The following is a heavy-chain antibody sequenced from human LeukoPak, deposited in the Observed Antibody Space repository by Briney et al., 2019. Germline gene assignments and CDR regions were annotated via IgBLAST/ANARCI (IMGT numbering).Heavy chain of an antibody. CDR3: ARDQTAMANSRAFDI. J-gene: IGHJ3*02. D-gene: IGHD5-24*01. CDR2: ITGSGSAV. CDR1: GFTFSGYE. Sequence: PGGSLRLSCAASGFTFSGYEMNWVRQAPGKGLEWVSYITGSGSAVFYSDSVKGRFTISRDNAENSLYPQMNSLRAEDTAVYYCARDQTAMANSRAFDIWGQGTTVTVSS. V-gene: IGHV3-48*03.